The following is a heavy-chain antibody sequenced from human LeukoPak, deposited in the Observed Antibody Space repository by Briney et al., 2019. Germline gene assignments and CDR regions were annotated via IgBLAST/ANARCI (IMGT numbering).Heavy chain of an antibody. CDR1: GGSISSSSYY. V-gene: IGHV4-39*01. J-gene: IGHJ4*02. Sequence: SETLSLTCTVSGGSISSSSYYWGWIRQTPGKGLERIERIQCSGRLHYNLSLKSRVAISVDTSKSQYSLGVSSVTGADTALYYCARNASDIAVPGASIFDYWGKGTLVTVSS. CDR3: ARNASDIAVPGASIFDY. CDR2: IQCSGRL. D-gene: IGHD6-19*01.